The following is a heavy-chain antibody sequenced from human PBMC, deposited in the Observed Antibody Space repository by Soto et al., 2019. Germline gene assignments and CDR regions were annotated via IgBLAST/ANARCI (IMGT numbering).Heavy chain of an antibody. J-gene: IGHJ6*02. CDR1: GFTFSSYG. CDR3: ENDLNYYASCIYPHGMDV. CDR2: IWYDGRNK. V-gene: IGHV3-33*06. Sequence: VQLVESGGGVVQPGRSLRLSCAASGFTFSSYGMHSVRQAPGKGLEWVAVIWYDGRNKYYADSVKGRFTIYRDNSKNTVYLQMTSVRAEDTAVYSSENDLNYYASCIYPHGMDVWGQGTTVTVSS. D-gene: IGHD3-10*01.